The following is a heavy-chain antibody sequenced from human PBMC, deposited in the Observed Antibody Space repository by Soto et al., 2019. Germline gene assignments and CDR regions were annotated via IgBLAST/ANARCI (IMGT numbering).Heavy chain of an antibody. CDR2: LTPSGGEA. V-gene: IGHV3-23*01. CDR1: GFTFSTYA. D-gene: IGHD4-17*01. CDR3: AHPRGYGVFDAYDI. J-gene: IGHJ3*02. Sequence: GGSLRLSCVASGFTFSTYAMSWVRQAPGKGLEWVSALTPSGGEAFYADSVKGRFTISRDNSMNALYLQMNSLRIEDTAVYYCAHPRGYGVFDAYDIWGQGTMVTVSS.